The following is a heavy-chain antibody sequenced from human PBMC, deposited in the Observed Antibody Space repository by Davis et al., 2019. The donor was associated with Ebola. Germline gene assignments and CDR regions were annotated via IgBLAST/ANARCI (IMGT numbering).Heavy chain of an antibody. CDR3: ARVSGLFSSSSGALYFDL. J-gene: IGHJ2*01. Sequence: SETLSLTCTVSGGSIISGTYYWGWVRQPPGKGLEWIGAIYYNGSTYYNSSLDSRVTISLDTSKNQFSLKLGSVTAADTAVYFCARVSGLFSSSSGALYFDLWGQGTLVSVSS. CDR2: IYYNGST. D-gene: IGHD6-6*01. V-gene: IGHV4-39*07. CDR1: GGSIISGTYY.